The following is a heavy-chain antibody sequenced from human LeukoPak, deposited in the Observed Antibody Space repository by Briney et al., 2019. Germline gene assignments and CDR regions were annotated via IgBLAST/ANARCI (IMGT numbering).Heavy chain of an antibody. CDR2: INPSGGST. D-gene: IGHD3-22*01. CDR3: ARERRGSYYYDSSGPNWFDP. V-gene: IGHV1-46*01. Sequence: GASVKVSCKASGYTFTSYYMHWVRQAPGQGLEWMGIINPSGGSTSYAQKFQGRVTMTRDTSTSTVYMELSSLRSEDTAVYYCARERRGSYYYDSSGPNWFDPWGQGTLVTVSS. J-gene: IGHJ5*02. CDR1: GYTFTSYY.